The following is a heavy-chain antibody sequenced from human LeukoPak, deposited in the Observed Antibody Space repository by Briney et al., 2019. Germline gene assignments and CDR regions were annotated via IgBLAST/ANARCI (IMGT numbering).Heavy chain of an antibody. Sequence: GGSLRLPCAASGFSFSYYAMSWVRHAPGEGLEWFSSVSAGGGDKYYADSVRGRFTISRDNSKNTMYLQMNSLSAEDTALYYCAKHFSPTPKLRPYTWFNPWGQGTLVTVS. CDR2: VSAGGGDK. V-gene: IGHV3-23*01. J-gene: IGHJ5*02. CDR3: AKHFSPTPKLRPYTWFNP. D-gene: IGHD6-25*01. CDR1: GFSFSYYA.